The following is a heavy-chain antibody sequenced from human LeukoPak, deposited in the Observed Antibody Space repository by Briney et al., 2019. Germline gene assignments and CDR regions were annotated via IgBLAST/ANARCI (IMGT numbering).Heavy chain of an antibody. J-gene: IGHJ4*02. CDR1: GFTFSNFA. V-gene: IGHV3-23*01. D-gene: IGHD3-22*01. CDR3: ARDVSPTSSYDGTTYYYDAHDY. CDR2: ISGSGGSI. Sequence: PGGSLRLSCAASGFTFSNFAMSWVRQAPGKGLEWVSGISGSGGSIYYRDSVRGRFTISRDNSKTTLSLQMNSLRAEDTAVYYCARDVSPTSSYDGTTYYYDAHDYWGQGTLVTVSS.